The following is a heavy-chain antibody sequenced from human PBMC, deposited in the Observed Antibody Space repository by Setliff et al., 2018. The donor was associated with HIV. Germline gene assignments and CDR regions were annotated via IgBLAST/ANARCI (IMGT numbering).Heavy chain of an antibody. CDR3: ARHSPNVGVRGDAFDI. CDR1: GGSIRSFF. D-gene: IGHD2-8*01. CDR2: IYTSGST. V-gene: IGHV4-59*08. Sequence: PSETLSLTCTVSGGSIRSFFWSWIRQPPGKGLEWIGHIYTSGSTNYNPSLKSRVTISLDTSRTQFSLRLSSVTAADTAVYYCARHSPNVGVRGDAFDIWGQGTVVTVSS. J-gene: IGHJ3*02.